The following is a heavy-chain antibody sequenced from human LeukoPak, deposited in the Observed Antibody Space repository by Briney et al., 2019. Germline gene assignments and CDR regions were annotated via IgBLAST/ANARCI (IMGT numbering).Heavy chain of an antibody. V-gene: IGHV1-58*01. CDR3: AAAYYGSGSSDYYYYYMDV. J-gene: IGHJ6*03. D-gene: IGHD3-10*01. Sequence: SVKVSRKSSGFTFTSSAVQWVRQARGQRLEWIGWIVVGSGNTNYAQKFQERVTITRDMSTSTAYTELSSLRSEDTAVYYCAAAYYGSGSSDYYYYYMDVWGKGTTVTVSS. CDR2: IVVGSGNT. CDR1: GFTFTSSA.